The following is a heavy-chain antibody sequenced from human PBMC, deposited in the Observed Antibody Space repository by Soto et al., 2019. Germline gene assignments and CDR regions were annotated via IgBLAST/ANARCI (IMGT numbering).Heavy chain of an antibody. CDR2: MNPNSGNT. J-gene: IGHJ6*02. D-gene: IGHD3-16*02. Sequence: QVQLVQSGAEVKKPGASVKVSCKASGYTFTSYDINWVRQATGQGLEWMGWMNPNSGNTGYAQKFQGRVTMTRNTSISTDYMELSSLRSEETAGYYCARFGWLSRLQLYYYYGMDVWGQGTTVTVAS. CDR3: ARFGWLSRLQLYYYYGMDV. V-gene: IGHV1-8*01. CDR1: GYTFTSYD.